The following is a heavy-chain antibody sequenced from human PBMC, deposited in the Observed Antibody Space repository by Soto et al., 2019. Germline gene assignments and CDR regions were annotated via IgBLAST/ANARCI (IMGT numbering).Heavy chain of an antibody. CDR2: IGPYEGVT. D-gene: IGHD2-15*01. CDR1: GYSFNEYG. V-gene: IGHV1-18*01. Sequence: QVQLEQSGAEVKKPGASVRISCKASGYSFNEYGMSWVRQAPGQGLEWMGWIGPYEGVTNHAQTFQGRVTMTVDTSTTTADMELRSLRSDDTAISYCARGYCSVGSCYTCWHFDMLGPGTLVTVTA. CDR3: ARGYCSVGSCYTCWHFDM. J-gene: IGHJ2*01.